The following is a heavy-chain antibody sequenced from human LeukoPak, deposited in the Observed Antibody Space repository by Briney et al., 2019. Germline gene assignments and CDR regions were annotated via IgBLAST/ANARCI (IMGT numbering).Heavy chain of an antibody. J-gene: IGHJ4*02. V-gene: IGHV3-30*18. D-gene: IGHD6-25*01. CDR2: ISYDGSNK. CDR3: AKGSEAVTFDY. CDR1: GFTFSSYG. Sequence: GGSLRLSCAASGFTFSSYGMHWVRQAPGKGLEWVAVISYDGSNKYYADSVKGRFTISRDNSKNTLYLQMNSLRAEDTAVYYCAKGSEAVTFDYWGQGTLVTVSS.